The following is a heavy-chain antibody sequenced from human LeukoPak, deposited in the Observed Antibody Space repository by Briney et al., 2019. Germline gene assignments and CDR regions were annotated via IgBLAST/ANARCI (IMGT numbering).Heavy chain of an antibody. Sequence: QPGRSLRLSCAASGFTFSSYGIHWVRQAPGKGLEWVASISFDGSRKNYADSVKGRFTISRDNSRNTLYVKMNSLRAEDTAVYYCAKGIMTTVTKGLYGMDVWGQGTTVTVS. CDR3: AKGIMTTVTKGLYGMDV. CDR2: ISFDGSRK. CDR1: GFTFSSYG. J-gene: IGHJ6*02. D-gene: IGHD4-17*01. V-gene: IGHV3-30*18.